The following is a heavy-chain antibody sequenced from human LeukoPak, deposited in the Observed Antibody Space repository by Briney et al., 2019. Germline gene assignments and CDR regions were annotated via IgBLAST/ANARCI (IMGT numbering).Heavy chain of an antibody. Sequence: SETLSLTCTVSGGSVSSGSYYWSWIRQPPGKGLERIGYIYYSGSTSYNPSLKSRVTISVDTSKNQFSLKLSSVTAADTAVYYCARDSPRDYFDYWGQGTLVTVSS. CDR3: ARDSPRDYFDY. V-gene: IGHV4-61*01. CDR1: GGSVSSGSYY. J-gene: IGHJ4*02. CDR2: IYYSGST.